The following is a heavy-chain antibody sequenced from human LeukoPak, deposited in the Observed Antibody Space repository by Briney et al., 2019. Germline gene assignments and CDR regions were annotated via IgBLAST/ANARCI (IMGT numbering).Heavy chain of an antibody. D-gene: IGHD2-15*01. CDR3: ARGAWATRLGS. J-gene: IGHJ4*02. Sequence: SETLSLTCAVYGESLNSDYSSWGRQPPGEGLGWIGEIYESGTTEYNPSLKSRVTISMVPSKQQFSLSLSSVTAADTAVYYCARGAWATRLGSWGLGTPVIVSS. CDR2: IYESGTT. V-gene: IGHV4-34*01. CDR1: GESLNSDY.